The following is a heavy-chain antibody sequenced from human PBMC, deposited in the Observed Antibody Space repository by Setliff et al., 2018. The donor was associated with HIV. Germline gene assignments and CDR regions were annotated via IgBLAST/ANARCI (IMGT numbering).Heavy chain of an antibody. CDR1: GYTFTSYA. CDR3: ARSMVRELEYYFDY. Sequence: ASVKVSCKASGYTFTSYAMHWVRQAPGQRLEWMGWINAGNGNTKYSQKFQGRVTITRDTSASTAYMELSSLRSEDTAVYYFARSMVRELEYYFDYWGQGTLVTVSS. CDR2: INAGNGNT. V-gene: IGHV1-3*01. D-gene: IGHD3-10*01. J-gene: IGHJ4*02.